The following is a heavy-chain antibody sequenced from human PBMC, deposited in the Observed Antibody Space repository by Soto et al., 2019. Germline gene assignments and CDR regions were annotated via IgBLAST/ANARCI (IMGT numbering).Heavy chain of an antibody. CDR1: GGSISSGGYY. D-gene: IGHD3-10*01. CDR2: IYYSGST. Sequence: QVQLQESGPGLVKPSQTLSLTCTVSGGSISSGGYYWSWIRQHPGKGLEWIGYIYYSGSTYYNPSLKIRVTISVDTSKNQFSLKLSSVTAADTAVYYCAASGSYYFGGGYNWFDPWGQGTLVTVSS. V-gene: IGHV4-31*03. CDR3: AASGSYYFGGGYNWFDP. J-gene: IGHJ5*02.